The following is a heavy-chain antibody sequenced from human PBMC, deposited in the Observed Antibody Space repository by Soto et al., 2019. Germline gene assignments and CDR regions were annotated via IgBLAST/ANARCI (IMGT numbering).Heavy chain of an antibody. J-gene: IGHJ4*02. Sequence: EVQLLESGGGLVQPGGSLRLSCAASGFTFSNYAMNWVHQAPGKGLEWVSAISNSFSDGNTHYADSVKGRFTISRDNDKNTVFLEMNSLRAEDTAVYYCAKVFSPERGNYFDYWGQGTLVTVSS. CDR1: GFTFSNYA. D-gene: IGHD1-1*01. V-gene: IGHV3-23*01. CDR3: AKVFSPERGNYFDY. CDR2: ISNSFSDGNT.